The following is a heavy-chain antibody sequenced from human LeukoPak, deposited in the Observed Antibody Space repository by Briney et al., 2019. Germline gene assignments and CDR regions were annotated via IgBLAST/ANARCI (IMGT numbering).Heavy chain of an antibody. CDR1: GYSISSTYY. D-gene: IGHD6-19*01. CDR2: IYHSGIT. CDR3: ARKPPTAVAGFDY. Sequence: SETLSLTCTVSGYSISSTYYWGWIRQPPGKGLEWIGSIYHSGITYYNPSLKSRVTISVDTSKNQFSLKLSSVTAADTAVYYCARKPPTAVAGFDYWGQGTLVAVSS. J-gene: IGHJ4*02. V-gene: IGHV4-38-2*02.